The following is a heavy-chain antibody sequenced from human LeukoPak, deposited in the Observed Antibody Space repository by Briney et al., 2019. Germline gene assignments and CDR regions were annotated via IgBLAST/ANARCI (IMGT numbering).Heavy chain of an antibody. CDR1: GYTFTGYY. Sequence: ASVKVSCKASGYTFTGYYIHWVRQAPGQGLEWMGWINPNSGGTNYAQKFQGRVTITADKSTSTAYMELSSLRSEDTAVYYCARAVRDYGDYVPYYWGQGTLVTVSS. CDR3: ARAVRDYGDYVPYY. CDR2: INPNSGGT. D-gene: IGHD4-17*01. J-gene: IGHJ4*02. V-gene: IGHV1-2*02.